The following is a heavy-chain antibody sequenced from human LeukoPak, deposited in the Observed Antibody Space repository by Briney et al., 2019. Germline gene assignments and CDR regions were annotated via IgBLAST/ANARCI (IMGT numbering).Heavy chain of an antibody. J-gene: IGHJ4*02. D-gene: IGHD2-2*01. Sequence: GGSLRLSCAASGLTFSSYGMHWVRQAPGKGLEWVAVIWYDGSNKYYADSVKGRFTISRDNSKNTLYLQMNSLRAEDTAVYYCARLGYCSSTSCYALDYWGQGTLVTVSS. CDR2: IWYDGSNK. CDR1: GLTFSSYG. CDR3: ARLGYCSSTSCYALDY. V-gene: IGHV3-33*01.